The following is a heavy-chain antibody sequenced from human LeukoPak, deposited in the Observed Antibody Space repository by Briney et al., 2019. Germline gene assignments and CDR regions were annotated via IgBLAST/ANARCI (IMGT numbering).Heavy chain of an antibody. Sequence: ASVKVSCKASGYTFIGYYIHWVRQAPGQGLEWMGWINPDSGGTNYAQKFQGRVTVTRDTSTSTAYMELSRLRSDDTAVYYCARDLGGVAVAAHFDYWGQGTLVTVSS. CDR1: GYTFIGYY. CDR2: INPDSGGT. J-gene: IGHJ4*02. CDR3: ARDLGGVAVAAHFDY. V-gene: IGHV1-2*02. D-gene: IGHD6-19*01.